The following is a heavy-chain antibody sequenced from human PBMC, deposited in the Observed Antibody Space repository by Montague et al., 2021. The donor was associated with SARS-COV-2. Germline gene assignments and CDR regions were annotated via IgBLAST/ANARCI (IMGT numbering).Heavy chain of an antibody. CDR3: ARWRPSSSRIYYYYYGMDV. CDR1: GGSFSGFY. J-gene: IGHJ6*02. D-gene: IGHD6-13*01. V-gene: IGHV4-34*01. Sequence: SETLSLTCAVYGGSFSGFYWSWIRQPPGKGLEWIGEINHSGSTNXXPSLKSRVTISVDTSKNQFSLKLSSVTAADTAVYYCARWRPSSSRIYYYYYGMDVWGRGTTVTVSS. CDR2: INHSGST.